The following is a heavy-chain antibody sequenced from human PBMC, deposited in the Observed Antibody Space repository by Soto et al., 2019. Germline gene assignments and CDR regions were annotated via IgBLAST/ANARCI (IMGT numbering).Heavy chain of an antibody. Sequence: GGSLRLSCAASGFTFSRYAIHWVRQAPGKGLEWVAVISRDGTNKYYVDSVKGRFTISRDNSRNALYLQMNSLRHEDAAVYYCARSRSGAVADSFDFWGQGTLVTVSS. CDR2: ISRDGTNK. D-gene: IGHD3-10*01. V-gene: IGHV3-30*04. CDR1: GFTFSRYA. CDR3: ARSRSGAVADSFDF. J-gene: IGHJ4*02.